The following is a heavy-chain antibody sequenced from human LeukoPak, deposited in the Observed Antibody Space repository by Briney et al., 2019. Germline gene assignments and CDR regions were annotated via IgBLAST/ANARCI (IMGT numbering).Heavy chain of an antibody. Sequence: VASVKVSCKASGYTFTGYYMHWVRQAPGQGLEWMGRINPNSGDTNYAQKLQGRFTMTRDTSISTAYMELGSLRSDDTAVFYCSREILGLYDSSGYYYGLYAFDIWGQGTMVTVSS. CDR3: SREILGLYDSSGYYYGLYAFDI. D-gene: IGHD3-22*01. J-gene: IGHJ3*02. V-gene: IGHV1-2*06. CDR1: GYTFTGYY. CDR2: INPNSGDT.